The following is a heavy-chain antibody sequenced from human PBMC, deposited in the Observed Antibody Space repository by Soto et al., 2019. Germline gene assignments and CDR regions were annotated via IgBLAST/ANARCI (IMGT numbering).Heavy chain of an antibody. CDR1: GSTFSNYG. V-gene: IGHV3-33*01. J-gene: IGHJ4*02. Sequence: QVQLVESGGGVVQPGTSLRLSCAASGSTFSNYGMHWVRQAPGKGLEWVAVVWYDGTTKFYPDSVKGRFTISRDNSNNTLYLQMNSLRVEDTAVYYCATVDNYYRSVFWGQGTLVTVSS. CDR2: VWYDGTTK. D-gene: IGHD3-10*01. CDR3: ATVDNYYRSVF.